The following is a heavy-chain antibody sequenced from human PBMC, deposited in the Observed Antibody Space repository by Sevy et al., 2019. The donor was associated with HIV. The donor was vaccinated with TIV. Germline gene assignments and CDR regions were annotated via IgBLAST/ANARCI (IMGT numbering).Heavy chain of an antibody. CDR2: ISGSGDRT. V-gene: IGHV3-23*01. D-gene: IGHD5-12*01. J-gene: IGHJ4*02. Sequence: GGSLRLSCEASGFSFSNYAMAWVRQFPEKGLEWVSGISGSGDRTFYADSVEGRFTISRDNSKNTLFLEMNSLRFDVTAIYYCAKRPVYHSAYDYYFDSWGQGTLVSVSS. CDR1: GFSFSNYA. CDR3: AKRPVYHSAYDYYFDS.